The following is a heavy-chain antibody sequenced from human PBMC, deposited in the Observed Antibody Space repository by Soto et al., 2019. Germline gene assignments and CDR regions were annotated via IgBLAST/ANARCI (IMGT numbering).Heavy chain of an antibody. CDR3: ARAGYCSGGSCYSNYYYYMDV. D-gene: IGHD2-15*01. CDR2: IYYSGST. J-gene: IGHJ6*03. CDR1: GGSISSGGYY. V-gene: IGHV4-61*08. Sequence: SETLSLTCTVSGGSISSGGYYWSWIRQPPGKGLEWIGYIYYSGSTNYNPSLKSRVTISVDTSKNQFSLKLSSVTAADTAVYYCARAGYCSGGSCYSNYYYYMDVWGKGTTVTVSS.